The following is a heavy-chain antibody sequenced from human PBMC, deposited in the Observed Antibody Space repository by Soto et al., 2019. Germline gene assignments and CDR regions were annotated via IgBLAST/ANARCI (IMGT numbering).Heavy chain of an antibody. CDR3: ANVVRGYSGLTLDY. V-gene: IGHV3-23*01. CDR1: GFTFSSYA. Sequence: EVQLLESGGGLVQPGGSLRLSCAASGFTFSSYAMSWVRQAPGKGLEWVSAISGSGGSTYYADSVKGRFTISRVNSKNTMYLEMNSLRAEDTAVYYCANVVRGYSGLTLDYWGQGTLVTVSS. J-gene: IGHJ4*02. D-gene: IGHD5-12*01. CDR2: ISGSGGST.